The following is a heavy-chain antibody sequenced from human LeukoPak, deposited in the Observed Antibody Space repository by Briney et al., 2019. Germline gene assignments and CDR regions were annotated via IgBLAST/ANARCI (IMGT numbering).Heavy chain of an antibody. J-gene: IGHJ3*02. CDR1: GDPFSSYY. Sequence: SESLSLTCTVSGDPFSSYYWSWIRQPPGKALEWIGDVYYSGSTNYNPTLQSRGTISVGTPKTQFSPKLSSETAPDTAVYHCARGPTSIVDGGMEDAFDIWGQETRVTVSS. D-gene: IGHD1-26*01. CDR2: VYYSGST. CDR3: ARGPTSIVDGGMEDAFDI. V-gene: IGHV4-59*01.